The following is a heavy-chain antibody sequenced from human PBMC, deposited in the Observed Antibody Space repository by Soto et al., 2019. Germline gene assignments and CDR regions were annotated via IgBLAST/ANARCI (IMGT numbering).Heavy chain of an antibody. Sequence: VQLVESGGGVVQPGRSLRLSCAASGFTFSDYAMHWVRQAPGKGLEWVAVVSHDGRNTHYADSVKGRFTISRDRSKNTVSLQMTSLRAEDASVYYGAKGGRPWLVISDFSYWGQGALVTVSS. D-gene: IGHD6-19*01. CDR3: AKGGRPWLVISDFSY. CDR1: GFTFSDYA. CDR2: VSHDGRNT. V-gene: IGHV3-30*18. J-gene: IGHJ4*02.